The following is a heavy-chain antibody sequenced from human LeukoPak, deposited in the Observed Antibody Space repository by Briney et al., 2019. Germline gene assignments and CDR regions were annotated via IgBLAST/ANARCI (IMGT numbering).Heavy chain of an antibody. CDR3: AKTETPNYYDSSGYYPSEFDY. J-gene: IGHJ4*02. CDR2: ISGSGGST. CDR1: GFTVSSNY. V-gene: IGHV3-23*01. Sequence: GGSLRLSCAASGFTVSSNYMSWVRQAPGKGLEWVSAISGSGGSTYYADSVKGRFTISRDNSKNTLYLQMNSLRAEDTAVYYCAKTETPNYYDSSGYYPSEFDYWGQGTLVTVSS. D-gene: IGHD3-22*01.